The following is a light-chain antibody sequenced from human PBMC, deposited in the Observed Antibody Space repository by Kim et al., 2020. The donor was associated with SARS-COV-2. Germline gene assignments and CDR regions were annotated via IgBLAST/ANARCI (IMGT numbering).Light chain of an antibody. J-gene: IGLJ2*01. CDR1: SSNIGAGYD. CDR2: GDN. CDR3: QSYDSSLSIVV. V-gene: IGLV1-40*01. Sequence: QRGTISWTGSSSNIGAGYDVQGYEQVPGTAPKLLIYGDNNRPSGVPDRFSGSKSDTAASLAITGLQAEDEADYYCQSYDSSLSIVVFGGGTQLTVL.